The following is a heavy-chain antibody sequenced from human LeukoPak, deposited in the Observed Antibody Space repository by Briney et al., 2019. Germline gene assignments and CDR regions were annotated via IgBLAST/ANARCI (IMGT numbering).Heavy chain of an antibody. D-gene: IGHD6-13*01. Sequence: GGSLRLSCAASGFTFSSYGMHWVRQAPGKGLEWVAVISYDGNNKYYADSVKGRFTISRDNSKNTLYLQMNSLRAEDTAVYYCAKDFYPTGSIAAAGTDYWGQGTLVTVSS. CDR1: GFTFSSYG. CDR2: ISYDGNNK. J-gene: IGHJ4*02. CDR3: AKDFYPTGSIAAAGTDY. V-gene: IGHV3-30*18.